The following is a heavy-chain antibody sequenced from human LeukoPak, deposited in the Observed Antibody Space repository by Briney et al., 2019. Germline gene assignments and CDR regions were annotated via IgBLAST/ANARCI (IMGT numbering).Heavy chain of an antibody. J-gene: IGHJ4*02. D-gene: IGHD1/OR15-1a*01. V-gene: IGHV4-61*02. Sequence: SETLSLTCSVSGGSISSGAYYWSWIRQPAGKGLEWIGRIYTSGSTNYNPSLKSRVAMSVDTSQSQFSLKLNSVTPADTAVYFCAKSPSLGQQYFDSWGQGILVTVSS. CDR1: GGSISSGAYY. CDR2: IYTSGST. CDR3: AKSPSLGQQYFDS.